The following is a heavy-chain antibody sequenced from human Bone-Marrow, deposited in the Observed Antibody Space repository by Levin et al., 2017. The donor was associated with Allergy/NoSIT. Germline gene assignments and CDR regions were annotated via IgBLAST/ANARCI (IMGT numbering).Heavy chain of an antibody. CDR2: IIPILGTP. CDR3: ATTMVGANNGLDV. V-gene: IGHV1-69*13. Sequence: GASVKVSCKASGGTFRAYAFTWVRQAPGQGLEWMGGIIPILGTPNYAQKNKGRVTILADESTSTAYMELTNLTSEDTAVYYCATTMVGANNGLDVWGQGTTVTVSS. D-gene: IGHD1-26*01. J-gene: IGHJ6*02. CDR1: GGTFRAYA.